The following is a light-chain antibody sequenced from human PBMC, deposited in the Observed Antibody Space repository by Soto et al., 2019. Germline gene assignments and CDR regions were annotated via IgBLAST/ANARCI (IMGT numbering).Light chain of an antibody. Sequence: VLTQSPGTLSLSPGERATLSCRASQSVSSKLAWYQQKPGQAPRLLTYGASNRATGIPDRFSGSGSGTDFTLTISRLEPEDFAVYYCQHFSPSPITFGQGTRLEIQ. CDR3: QHFSPSPIT. J-gene: IGKJ5*01. V-gene: IGKV3-20*01. CDR1: QSVSSK. CDR2: GAS.